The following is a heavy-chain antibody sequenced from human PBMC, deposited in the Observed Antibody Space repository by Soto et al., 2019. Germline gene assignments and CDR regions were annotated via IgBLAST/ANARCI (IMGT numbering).Heavy chain of an antibody. J-gene: IGHJ4*02. CDR1: GFTFSNYA. Sequence: LRLSCAASGFTFSNYAMSWVSQAPGTGLEWVSTISGRGGNTYYADSVKGRFTISRDNSRNTLYLQMDSLRVEDSAVYSCAKAGCSGGTCYLYYFDYWGQGALVYVSS. CDR2: ISGRGGNT. CDR3: AKAGCSGGTCYLYYFDY. D-gene: IGHD2-15*01. V-gene: IGHV3-23*01.